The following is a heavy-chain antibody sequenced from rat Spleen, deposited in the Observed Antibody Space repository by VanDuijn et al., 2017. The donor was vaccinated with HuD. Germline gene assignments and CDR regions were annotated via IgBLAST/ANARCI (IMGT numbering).Heavy chain of an antibody. V-gene: IGHV5-25*01. Sequence: EVQLVESGGGLVQPGRSMKLSCAASGLTFTNYDMARVRPATTKGLEWVASISFDGSSTYYRDSVKGRFTISRDNAKSTLYLQMDSLRSEDTATYYCTRGVYYGYNAFVYWGQGTLVTVSS. CDR1: GLTFTNYD. CDR3: TRGVYYGYNAFVY. D-gene: IGHD1-9*01. J-gene: IGHJ3*01. CDR2: ISFDGSST.